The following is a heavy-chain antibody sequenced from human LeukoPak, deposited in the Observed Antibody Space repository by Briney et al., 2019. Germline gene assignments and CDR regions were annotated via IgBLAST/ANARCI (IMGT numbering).Heavy chain of an antibody. CDR1: GFTFSSYE. Sequence: GGSLRLSCAASGFTFSSYEMNWVRQAPGKGLEWVSYISSSGSTIYYADSVKGRFTISRDNAMNSLYLQMNSLRAEDTAVYYCARDQQGELLWFGELSYYYGMDVWGKGTTVTVSS. J-gene: IGHJ6*04. CDR3: ARDQQGELLWFGELSYYYGMDV. CDR2: ISSSGSTI. V-gene: IGHV3-48*03. D-gene: IGHD3-10*01.